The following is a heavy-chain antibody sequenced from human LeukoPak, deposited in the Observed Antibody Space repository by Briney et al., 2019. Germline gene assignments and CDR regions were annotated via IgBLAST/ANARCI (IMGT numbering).Heavy chain of an antibody. Sequence: ASVKVSCKASGYTFTGYYMHWVRQAPGQGLEWMGWVNPNSGGTNYAQKFQGWVTMTRDTSISTAYMELSRLRSDDTAVYYCARAYSYGLLDAFDIWGQETMVTVSS. CDR3: ARAYSYGLLDAFDI. D-gene: IGHD5-18*01. CDR2: VNPNSGGT. J-gene: IGHJ3*02. CDR1: GYTFTGYY. V-gene: IGHV1-2*04.